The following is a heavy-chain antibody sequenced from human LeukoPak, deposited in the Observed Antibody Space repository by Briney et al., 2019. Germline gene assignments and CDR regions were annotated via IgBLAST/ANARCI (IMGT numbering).Heavy chain of an antibody. J-gene: IGHJ4*02. CDR1: GFTFGTYW. V-gene: IGHV3-7*01. CDR3: ARDVGLSGYDLLGS. D-gene: IGHD5-12*01. Sequence: AGGSLRLSCVDFGFTFGTYWMTWVRQAPGKGLEWVANIKYDGSEKYYVDSVKGRFTISRDNAKNSLYLQMNSLRAEDTAVYYCARDVGLSGYDLLGSWGQGTLVTVSS. CDR2: IKYDGSEK.